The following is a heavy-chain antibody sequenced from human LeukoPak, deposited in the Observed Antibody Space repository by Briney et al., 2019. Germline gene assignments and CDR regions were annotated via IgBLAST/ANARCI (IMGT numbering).Heavy chain of an antibody. J-gene: IGHJ3*02. Sequence: SVKVSCKASGYTFNSYGISWVRQAPGQGVEWMGGIIPIFGTANYGQKFQGRVTITADESTSTAYMELSSLRSEDTAVYYCARVRGAFDIWGQGTMVTVSS. CDR1: GYTFNSYG. D-gene: IGHD1-26*01. CDR3: ARVRGAFDI. V-gene: IGHV1-69*13. CDR2: IIPIFGTA.